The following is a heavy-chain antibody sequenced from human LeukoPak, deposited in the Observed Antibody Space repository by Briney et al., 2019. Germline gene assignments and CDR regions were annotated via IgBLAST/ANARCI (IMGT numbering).Heavy chain of an antibody. CDR1: GFTFSSYG. V-gene: IGHV3-30*18. D-gene: IGHD3-10*01. J-gene: IGHJ3*02. CDR2: ISYDGGNK. CDR3: AKNELLWFGEFDAFDI. Sequence: GRCLRLSCAASGFTFSSYGMHWARQAPGKGLDWVAVISYDGGNKYYVESVKGRFTISRDNSKNMMYLQTNSLRAEDTAVYYCAKNELLWFGEFDAFDIWGQGTMVTVSS.